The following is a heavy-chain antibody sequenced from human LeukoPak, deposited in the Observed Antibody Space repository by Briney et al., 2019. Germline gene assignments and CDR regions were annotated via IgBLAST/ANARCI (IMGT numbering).Heavy chain of an antibody. CDR2: INHSGST. V-gene: IGHV4-34*01. D-gene: IGHD1-26*01. J-gene: IGHJ4*02. Sequence: SETLSLTCAVYGGSFSGYYWSWIRQPPGKGLEWIGEINHSGSTNYNPSLKSRVTISVDTSKNQFSLKLSSVTAADTAVYYCARGGKAYYYFDYWSQGTLVTVSS. CDR1: GGSFSGYY. CDR3: ARGGKAYYYFDY.